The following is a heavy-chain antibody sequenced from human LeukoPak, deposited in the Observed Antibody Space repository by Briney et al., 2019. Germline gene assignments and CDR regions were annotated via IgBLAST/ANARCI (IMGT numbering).Heavy chain of an antibody. Sequence: GGSLRLSCAASGFTFSSYAMSWVRQAPGKGLEWVSAISGSGGSTYYADPVKGRFTISRDNSKNTLYLQMNSLRAEDTAVYYCAKDGSLVVVPAARGYFDYWGQGTLVTVSS. V-gene: IGHV3-23*01. CDR1: GFTFSSYA. D-gene: IGHD2-2*01. CDR3: AKDGSLVVVPAARGYFDY. J-gene: IGHJ4*02. CDR2: ISGSGGST.